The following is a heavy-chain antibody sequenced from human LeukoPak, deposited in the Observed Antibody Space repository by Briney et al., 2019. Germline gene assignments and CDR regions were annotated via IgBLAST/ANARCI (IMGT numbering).Heavy chain of an antibody. CDR2: ISSNGGST. CDR3: VKVANYGGKRALDY. J-gene: IGHJ4*02. CDR1: GFTVSSNY. D-gene: IGHD4-23*01. V-gene: IGHV3-64D*06. Sequence: PGGSLRISCAASGFTVSSNYLTWVRQAPGKGPEYVSGISSNGGSTYYAESVKGRFTISRDNSRNTVYLQMSSLKVEDTAVYYCVKVANYGGKRALDYWGQGTLVTVSS.